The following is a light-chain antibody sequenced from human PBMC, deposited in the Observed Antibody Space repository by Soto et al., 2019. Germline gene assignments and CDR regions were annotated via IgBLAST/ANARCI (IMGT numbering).Light chain of an antibody. J-gene: IGKJ1*01. V-gene: IGKV3-11*01. Sequence: IVLTQSPATLPLSPGERATLSCRASQSVSSYLAWYAQKPGQAPRLHIDDASNRATGIPARISGSGSGTDFTLTISSLEPEDFAVDYCQQSSNWPTFGQGTKVDIK. CDR1: QSVSSY. CDR2: DAS. CDR3: QQSSNWPT.